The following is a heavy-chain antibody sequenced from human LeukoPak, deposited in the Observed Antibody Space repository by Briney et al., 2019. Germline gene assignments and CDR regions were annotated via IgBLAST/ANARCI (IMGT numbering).Heavy chain of an antibody. J-gene: IGHJ4*02. Sequence: PSETLSLTCSVSGGSVRSHYWRWIRQPPGKGLESIAYMYYNKKAEYNPSFNSRVTISVDMSKNQGSLSLRSVTAADTAVYYCARGLDYGDSSDYWGQGTLVTVSS. CDR2: MYYNKKA. V-gene: IGHV4-59*02. D-gene: IGHD4-17*01. CDR1: GGSVRSHY. CDR3: ARGLDYGDSSDY.